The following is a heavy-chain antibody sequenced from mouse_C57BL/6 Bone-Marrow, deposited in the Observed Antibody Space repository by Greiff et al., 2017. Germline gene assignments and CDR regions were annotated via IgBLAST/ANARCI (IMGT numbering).Heavy chain of an antibody. D-gene: IGHD2-1*01. CDR2: IHPNSGST. CDR1: GYTFTSYW. V-gene: IGHV1-64*01. J-gene: IGHJ3*01. Sequence: QVQLKQPGAELVKPGASVKLSCKDSGYTFTSYWMHWVKQRPGQGLEWIGMIHPNSGSTNYNEKFKSKATLTVDKSSSTAYMQLSSLTSEDSAVYYCARSKGNYGRFAYWGQGTLVTVSA. CDR3: ARSKGNYGRFAY.